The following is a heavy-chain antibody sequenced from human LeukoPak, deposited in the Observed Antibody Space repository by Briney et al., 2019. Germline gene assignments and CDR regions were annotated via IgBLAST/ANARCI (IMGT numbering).Heavy chain of an antibody. V-gene: IGHV4-59*12. D-gene: IGHD1-26*01. CDR1: GGSISSYY. CDR2: IYYSGST. J-gene: IGHJ5*02. Sequence: SETLSLTCTVSGGSISSYYWSWIRQPPGKGLEWIGYIYYSGSTNYNPSLKSRVTISVDTSKNQFSLRLTSVTAADTAVYYCARSGRNNWFDPWGQGILVTVSS. CDR3: ARSGRNNWFDP.